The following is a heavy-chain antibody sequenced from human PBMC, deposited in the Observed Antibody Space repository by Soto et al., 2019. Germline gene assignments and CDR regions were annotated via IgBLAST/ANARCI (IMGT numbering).Heavy chain of an antibody. D-gene: IGHD3-22*01. J-gene: IGHJ4*02. CDR2: ISWNSGTK. V-gene: IGHV3-9*01. CDR1: GFTFDDYA. Sequence: EVQLVESGGGLVQPGRSLRLSCEASGFTFDDYAMHWVRQAPGKGLVWVSGISWNSGTKDYADSVKGRFTISRDNAKNSLYLQMNSLRAEDTALYYCAKYFNYDSSGNLDYWGQGTLVTVSS. CDR3: AKYFNYDSSGNLDY.